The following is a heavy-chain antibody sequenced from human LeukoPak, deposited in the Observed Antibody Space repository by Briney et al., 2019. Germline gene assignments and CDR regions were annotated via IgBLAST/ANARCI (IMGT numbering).Heavy chain of an antibody. CDR2: IYHSGST. J-gene: IGHJ4*02. Sequence: PSETLSLTCAVSGGSISSGGYSWSWIRQPPGKGLEWIGYIYHSGSTYYNPSLKSRVTISVDRSKNQFSLKLSSVTAADTAVYYCAREGLGSEYWGQGTLVTVSS. CDR1: GGSISSGGYS. V-gene: IGHV4-30-2*01. D-gene: IGHD7-27*01. CDR3: AREGLGSEY.